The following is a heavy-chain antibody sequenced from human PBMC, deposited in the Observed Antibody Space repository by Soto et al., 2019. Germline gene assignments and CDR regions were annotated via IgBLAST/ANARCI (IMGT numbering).Heavy chain of an antibody. V-gene: IGHV1-2*04. CDR1: GYTFTGYY. J-gene: IGHJ4*02. Sequence: ASVKVSCKASGYTFTGYYIHWVRQAPGQGLEWMGWINPNSGGTNYAQKFQGWVTMTRDTSISTAYMELNRLSSDDTAIYYCARDSSRISKWPHPHVSSSFVTSGYFDYWGQGALVTVSS. D-gene: IGHD6-13*01. CDR2: INPNSGGT. CDR3: ARDSSRISKWPHPHVSSSFVTSGYFDY.